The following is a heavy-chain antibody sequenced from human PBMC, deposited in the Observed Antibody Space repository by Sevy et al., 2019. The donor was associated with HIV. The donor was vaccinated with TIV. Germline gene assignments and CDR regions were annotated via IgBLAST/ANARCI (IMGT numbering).Heavy chain of an antibody. Sequence: GGSLRLSCAASGFTFDDYAMHWVRQAPGKGLEWVSGISWNSGSIGYADSVKGRFTISRDNAKNSLYLQMNSLRAEDTALYYCAKARYLRYYGMDVWGQGTTVTVSS. CDR2: ISWNSGSI. CDR3: AKARYLRYYGMDV. CDR1: GFTFDDYA. D-gene: IGHD1-20*01. V-gene: IGHV3-9*01. J-gene: IGHJ6*02.